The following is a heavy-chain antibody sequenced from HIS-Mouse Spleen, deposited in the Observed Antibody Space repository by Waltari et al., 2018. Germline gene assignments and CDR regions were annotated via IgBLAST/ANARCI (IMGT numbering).Heavy chain of an antibody. CDR3: ARDLGYSSSSEVWFDP. Sequence: EVQLVESGGGLVQPGGSRRLPCAASGFTLSSYWMPWVRQAPGKGLVWVSRINSDGSSTSYADSVKGRFTISRDNAKNTLYLQMNSLRAEDTAVYYCARDLGYSSSSEVWFDPWGQGTLVTVSS. CDR1: GFTLSSYW. D-gene: IGHD6-6*01. J-gene: IGHJ5*02. CDR2: INSDGSST. V-gene: IGHV3-74*01.